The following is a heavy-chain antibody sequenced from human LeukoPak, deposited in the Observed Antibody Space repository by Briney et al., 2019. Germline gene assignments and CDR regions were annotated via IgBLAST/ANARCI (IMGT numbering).Heavy chain of an antibody. J-gene: IGHJ4*02. D-gene: IGHD3-9*01. CDR2: ISTYNGDT. CDR1: GYTFNTYS. Sequence: ASVKVSCKAPGYTFNTYSFSWVRQAPGQGLEWMGWISTYNGDTKYAQDYQDRVTMTTDASTSTAYMELRSLRSDDTAVYYCARDLDWVFDFWGQGTLVTVSS. V-gene: IGHV1-18*01. CDR3: ARDLDWVFDF.